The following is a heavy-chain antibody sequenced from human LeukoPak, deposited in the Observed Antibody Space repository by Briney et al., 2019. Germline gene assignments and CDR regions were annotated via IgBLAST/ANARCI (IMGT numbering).Heavy chain of an antibody. J-gene: IGHJ4*02. Sequence: ASVKVSCKASGYTFTNYGISWVRQAPGQGLEWMGWISAYNGNTNYAQKLQGRVTMTTDTSTSTAYMELRSLRSDDTAVYYCARDLNTMVRGVIVISGYWGQGTLVTVSS. D-gene: IGHD3-10*01. CDR3: ARDLNTMVRGVIVISGY. V-gene: IGHV1-18*01. CDR2: ISAYNGNT. CDR1: GYTFTNYG.